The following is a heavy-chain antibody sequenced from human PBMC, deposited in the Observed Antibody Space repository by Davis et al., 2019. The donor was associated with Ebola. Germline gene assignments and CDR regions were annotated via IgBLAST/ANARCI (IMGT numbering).Heavy chain of an antibody. Sequence: AASVKVSCKASGGTFSSNAISWVRQAPGQGLEWMGGIIPIFGTANYAQKFQGRVTITADESTSTAYMELSSLRSEDSAVFYCTRELLDYSKNKLYYYYGMDVWGQGTTVTVSS. CDR3: TRELLDYSKNKLYYYYGMDV. J-gene: IGHJ6*02. CDR2: IIPIFGTA. D-gene: IGHD4-11*01. V-gene: IGHV1-69*13. CDR1: GGTFSSNA.